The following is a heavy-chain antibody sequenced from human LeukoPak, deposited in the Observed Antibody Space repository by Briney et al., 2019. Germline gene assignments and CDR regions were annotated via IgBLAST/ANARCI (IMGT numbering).Heavy chain of an antibody. V-gene: IGHV1-69*01. CDR2: IIPIFGTA. CDR1: GGTFSSYA. Sequence: SVKVSCKASGGTFSSYAISWVRQAPGQGLEWMGGIIPIFGTANYAQKFQGRVTITADESTSTAYMELSSLRAEDTAVYYCAKDGQRMAWLYYYYYMDVWGKGTTVTVSS. J-gene: IGHJ6*03. CDR3: AKDGQRMAWLYYYYYMDV. D-gene: IGHD5-24*01.